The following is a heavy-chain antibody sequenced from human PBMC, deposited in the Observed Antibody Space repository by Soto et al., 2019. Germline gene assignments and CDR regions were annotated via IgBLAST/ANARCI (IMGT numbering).Heavy chain of an antibody. V-gene: IGHV1-8*01. D-gene: IGHD1-26*01. CDR3: ARGVTAGVDY. J-gene: IGHJ4*02. Sequence: ASVKVSCKASGYSFTGLDINWVRQTTGQGLEWMGWMQPSSGRTGYAQKFQGRVTMTRDTSINTAYMELSCLTSDDTAFYYCARGVTAGVDYWGQGTLVTVSS. CDR2: MQPSSGRT. CDR1: GYSFTGLD.